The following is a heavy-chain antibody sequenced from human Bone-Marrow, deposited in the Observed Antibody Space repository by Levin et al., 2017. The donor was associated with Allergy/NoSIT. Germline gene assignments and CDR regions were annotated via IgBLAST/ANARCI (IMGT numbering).Heavy chain of an antibody. J-gene: IGHJ5*02. CDR3: ARWDSSGYSAWFDP. V-gene: IGHV4-31*03. CDR1: GGSISSADYY. CDR2: IFYSGNT. Sequence: RTSETLSLTCTVSGGSISSADYYWYWIRQHPGQGLDWIGYIFYSGNTYYNPSLKSRVTISVDTSKNQFSLKLNSVTAADTAVYYCARWDSSGYSAWFDPWGQGTLVTVSS. D-gene: IGHD3-22*01.